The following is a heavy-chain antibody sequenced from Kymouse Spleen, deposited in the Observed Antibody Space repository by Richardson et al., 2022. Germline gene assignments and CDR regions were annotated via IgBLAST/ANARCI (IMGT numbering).Heavy chain of an antibody. D-gene: IGHD3-9*01. CDR2: ISGSGGST. J-gene: IGHJ5*02. Sequence: EVQLVESGGGLVQPGGSLRLSCAASGFTFSSYAMSWVRQAPGKGLEWVSAISGSGGSTYYADSVKGRFTISRDNSKNTLYLQMNSLRAEDTAVYYCAKNYDILTGYYKDWFDPWGQGTLVTVSS. CDR3: AKNYDILTGYYKDWFDP. V-gene: IGHV3-23*04. CDR1: GFTFSSYA.